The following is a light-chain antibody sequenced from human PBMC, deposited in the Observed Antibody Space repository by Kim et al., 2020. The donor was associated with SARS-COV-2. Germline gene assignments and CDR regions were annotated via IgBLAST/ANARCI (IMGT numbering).Light chain of an antibody. CDR2: KAS. CDR1: QSISDW. Sequence: SASIGDRVTITCRASQSISDWLAWYQQKPGKAPKLLIYKASTLESGVPLRFSGSAAGTEFILTISSLQPDDFATYYCQQYSSYSYTFGQGTKLEI. J-gene: IGKJ2*01. CDR3: QQYSSYSYT. V-gene: IGKV1-5*03.